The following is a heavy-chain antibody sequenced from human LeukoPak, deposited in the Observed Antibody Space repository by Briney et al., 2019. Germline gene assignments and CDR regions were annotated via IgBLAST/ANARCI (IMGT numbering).Heavy chain of an antibody. D-gene: IGHD4-17*01. CDR2: IYYSGST. CDR3: ARVTTTVTDYYYYGMDV. J-gene: IGHJ6*02. Sequence: PSETLSLTCTVSGGSISSGGYYWSWLRQHPGKGLEWIGYIYYSGSTYYNPSLKSRVTISVDTSKNQFSLKLSSVTAADTAVYYCARVTTTVTDYYYYGMDVWGQGTTVTVSS. V-gene: IGHV4-31*03. CDR1: GGSISSGGYY.